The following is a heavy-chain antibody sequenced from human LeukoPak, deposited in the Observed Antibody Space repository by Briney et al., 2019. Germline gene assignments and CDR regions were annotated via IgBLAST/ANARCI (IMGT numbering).Heavy chain of an antibody. Sequence: GRSLRLSCAASVFTFSSYAMHWVRQAPGKGLEWVAVISYDGSNKYYADSVKGRFTISRDNSKNTLYLQMNSLRAEDTAVYYCAKGYEGIVDQTAEDYWGQGTLVTVSS. CDR1: VFTFSSYA. D-gene: IGHD2-15*01. V-gene: IGHV3-30-3*01. CDR2: ISYDGSNK. J-gene: IGHJ4*02. CDR3: AKGYEGIVDQTAEDY.